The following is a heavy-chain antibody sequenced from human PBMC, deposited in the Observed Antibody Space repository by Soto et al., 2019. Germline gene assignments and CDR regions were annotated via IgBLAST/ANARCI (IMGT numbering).Heavy chain of an antibody. Sequence: ASVKVSCKASGYTFTSYGISWVRQAPGQGLEWMGWISAYNGNTNYAQKLQGRVTMTTDTSTSTAYMELRSLRSDDTAVYYCATADRIAAAAPAYFQHWGQGTLVTVSS. V-gene: IGHV1-18*01. CDR1: GYTFTSYG. CDR2: ISAYNGNT. D-gene: IGHD6-13*01. J-gene: IGHJ1*01. CDR3: ATADRIAAAAPAYFQH.